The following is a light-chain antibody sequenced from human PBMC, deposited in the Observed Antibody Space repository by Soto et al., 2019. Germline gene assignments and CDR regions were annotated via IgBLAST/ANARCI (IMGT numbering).Light chain of an antibody. CDR3: QQLNSYPLT. CDR2: AAS. V-gene: IGKV1-9*01. CDR1: QAISSY. J-gene: IGKJ4*01. Sequence: DLQLTQSPSFLSASVGDKVTITCRAIQAISSYLAWYQQNPGKAPKLLIYAASTLQSGVPSRFSGSGSGTEFTLTISSLQPEDFATYYCQQLNSYPLTFGGGAKVEI.